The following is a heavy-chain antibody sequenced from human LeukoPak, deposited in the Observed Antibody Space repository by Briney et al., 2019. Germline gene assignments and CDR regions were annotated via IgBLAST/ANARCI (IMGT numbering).Heavy chain of an antibody. Sequence: ASVKVSCKASGYTFTSYGISWVRQAPGQGLEWMGWISAYNGNTNYAQKLQGRVTMTTDTSTSTAYMELRSLRSDDTAVYYCARGGITGTTVHWFDPWGQGTLVTVSS. CDR3: ARGGITGTTVHWFDP. V-gene: IGHV1-18*01. CDR2: ISAYNGNT. J-gene: IGHJ5*02. D-gene: IGHD1-7*01. CDR1: GYTFTSYG.